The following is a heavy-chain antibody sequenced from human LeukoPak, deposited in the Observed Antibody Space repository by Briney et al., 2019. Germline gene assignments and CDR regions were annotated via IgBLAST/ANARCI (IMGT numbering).Heavy chain of an antibody. V-gene: IGHV3-21*01. Sequence: PGGSLRLSCAASGFTFSSYSMNWVRQAPGKGPEWVSSISSSSSYIYYADSVKGRFTISRDNAKNSLYLQMNSLRAEDTAVYYCARDNRVLINSSTNFDYWGQGTLVTVSS. J-gene: IGHJ4*02. CDR1: GFTFSSYS. D-gene: IGHD6-6*01. CDR3: ARDNRVLINSSTNFDY. CDR2: ISSSSSYI.